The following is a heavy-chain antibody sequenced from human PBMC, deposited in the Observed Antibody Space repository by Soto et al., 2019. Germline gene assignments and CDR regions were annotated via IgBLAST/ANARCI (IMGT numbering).Heavy chain of an antibody. V-gene: IGHV4-30-4*01. CDR1: GGSISSGDHY. CDR2: IYHSGST. D-gene: IGHD3-10*01. Sequence: PSETLSLTCSVSGGSISSGDHYWSWIRQSPGKGLERIGYIYHSGSTYYNPSLKSRVTISVDTSKNQFSLKLSSMTAADTAVYYCARHNYGSGSTYFDYWGQGTLVTVSS. J-gene: IGHJ4*02. CDR3: ARHNYGSGSTYFDY.